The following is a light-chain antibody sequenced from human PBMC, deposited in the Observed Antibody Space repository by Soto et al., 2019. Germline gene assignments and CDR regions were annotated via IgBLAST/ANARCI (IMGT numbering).Light chain of an antibody. J-gene: IGLJ3*02. Sequence: QSVLTQPPSMSGAPGQRVTISCTGSSSDIGAGYDVHWYQQFPGTAPKLLIYSNINRPSGVPDRFSGSKSGTSASLAITGHQAEDEADYYCQSYDSSLGGSKGVFGGGTKVTVL. CDR2: SNI. CDR1: SSDIGAGYD. CDR3: QSYDSSLGGSKGV. V-gene: IGLV1-40*01.